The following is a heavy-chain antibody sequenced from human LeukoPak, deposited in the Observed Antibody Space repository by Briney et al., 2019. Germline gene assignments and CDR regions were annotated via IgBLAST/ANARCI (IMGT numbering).Heavy chain of an antibody. CDR1: GYSISNGYY. CDR3: ARSLYFYDSSGSSFPGH. CDR2: IFHSGSS. Sequence: SETLSLTCVVSGYSISNGYYWEWIRQSPGKGLEWIGNIFHSGSSYYNPSLRSRVTISVDTSKNQFSLNVTSVTAADTAVYYCARSLYFYDSSGSSFPGHWGQGTLVTASS. D-gene: IGHD3-22*01. V-gene: IGHV4-38-2*01. J-gene: IGHJ4*02.